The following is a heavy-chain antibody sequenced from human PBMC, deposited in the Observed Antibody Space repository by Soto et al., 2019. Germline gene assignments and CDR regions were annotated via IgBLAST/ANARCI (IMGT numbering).Heavy chain of an antibody. CDR1: GFTFSDYY. CDR3: ARVDGESRMDV. CDR2: IVSGSTYT. D-gene: IGHD2-21*01. J-gene: IGHJ6*02. Sequence: QVQLVESGGGLVKPGGSLRLSCAASGFTFSDYYMSWIRQAPGKGLEWISYIVSGSTYTNYADSVKGRFTISRDNAKRSLYLEMTSLRAEDTAVYYCARVDGESRMDVWGQGTTVSVSS. V-gene: IGHV3-11*06.